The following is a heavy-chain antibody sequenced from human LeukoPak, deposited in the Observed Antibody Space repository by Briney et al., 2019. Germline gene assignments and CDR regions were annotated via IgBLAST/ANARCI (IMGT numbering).Heavy chain of an antibody. D-gene: IGHD2-8*01. Sequence: GGSLRLSCAASGFSFSTYSFSWVRLAPGKGLEWVSGISASGGDTFYADSVKGRFTISRDNSKNTLSLQMNSLRVEDTAIYYCAKDVRRCNGACTWGQGTLVTVSS. J-gene: IGHJ5*02. CDR3: AKDVRRCNGACT. CDR1: GFSFSTYS. V-gene: IGHV3-23*01. CDR2: ISASGGDT.